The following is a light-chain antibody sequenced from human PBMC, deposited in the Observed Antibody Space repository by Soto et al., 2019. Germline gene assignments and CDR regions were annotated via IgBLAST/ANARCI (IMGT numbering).Light chain of an antibody. CDR3: SSYTNINTLGL. J-gene: IGLJ2*01. Sequence: QSALTQPASVSGSPGQSITISCTGTSSDVGGYNYVSWYQQHPGKAPKLMISDVTNRPSGVSSRFSGSKSGNTASLTISGLQAEDEADYYCSSYTNINTLGLFGGGTKLTVL. CDR2: DVT. V-gene: IGLV2-14*03. CDR1: SSDVGGYNY.